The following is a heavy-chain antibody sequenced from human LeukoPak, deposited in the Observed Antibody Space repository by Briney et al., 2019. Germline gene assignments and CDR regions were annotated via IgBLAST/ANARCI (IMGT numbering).Heavy chain of an antibody. CDR3: AKTSVAAAPFS. CDR2: IFGGGVGT. V-gene: IGHV3-23*01. D-gene: IGHD6-19*01. CDR1: GFTFGNYA. J-gene: IGHJ5*02. Sequence: GGSLRLSCAASGFTFGNYAMSWVRQAPGKGLEWVSVIFGGGVGTYYADSVRGRFTISRDNSKNTVYLQMNSLRVDNTAIYYCAKTSVAAAPFSWGQGTLVTVSS.